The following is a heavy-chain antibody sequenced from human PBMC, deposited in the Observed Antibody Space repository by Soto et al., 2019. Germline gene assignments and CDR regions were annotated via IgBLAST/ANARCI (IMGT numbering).Heavy chain of an antibody. V-gene: IGHV1-18*01. J-gene: IGHJ4*02. D-gene: IGHD4-17*01. CDR3: ARRAIYGAVDY. Sequence: GASVKVSCKASGYTFTSYDINWVRQATGQGLEWMGWMNPNNGNTDYAQKLQGRVTMTTDTSTSTAYMELRSLRSDDTAVYYCARRAIYGAVDYWGQGTLVTVSS. CDR1: GYTFTSYD. CDR2: MNPNNGNT.